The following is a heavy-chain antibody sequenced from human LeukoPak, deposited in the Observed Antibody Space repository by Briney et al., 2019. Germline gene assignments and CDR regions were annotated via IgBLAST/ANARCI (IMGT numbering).Heavy chain of an antibody. V-gene: IGHV4-4*07. CDR2: IYTSGST. D-gene: IGHD6-19*01. Sequence: SETLSLTCTVSGVSISSYYWGWIRQPAGKGLEWIGRIYTSGSTNYNPSLKSRVTMSIDTSKNQFSLKLSSVTAADTAVYYCARISSGWPYYFDYWGQGTLVTVSS. CDR1: GVSISSYY. CDR3: ARISSGWPYYFDY. J-gene: IGHJ4*02.